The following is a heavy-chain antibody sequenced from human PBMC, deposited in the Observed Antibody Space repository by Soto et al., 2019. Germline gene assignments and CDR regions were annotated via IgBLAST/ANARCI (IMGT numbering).Heavy chain of an antibody. D-gene: IGHD3-9*01. CDR1: GYTLTSYA. CDR3: ARAVLRYFDWYPT. J-gene: IGHJ5*02. Sequence: GASVKVSCKASGYTLTSYAMHWVRQAPGQRLEWMGWINAGNGNTKYSQKFQGRVTITRDTSASTAYMELSSLRSEDTAVYYCARAVLRYFDWYPTWGQGTLVTVSS. V-gene: IGHV1-3*01. CDR2: INAGNGNT.